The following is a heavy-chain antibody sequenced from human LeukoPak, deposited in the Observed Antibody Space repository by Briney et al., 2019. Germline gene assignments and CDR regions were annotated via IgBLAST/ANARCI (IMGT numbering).Heavy chain of an antibody. D-gene: IGHD3-3*01. J-gene: IGHJ4*02. CDR3: AKRPNYDFWSGYYVDY. V-gene: IGHV3-23*01. CDR2: ISGSGGST. CDR1: GFTFSSYA. Sequence: GGSLRPSCAASGFTFSSYAMNWVRQAPGKGLEWVSAISGSGGSTYYADSVKGRFTISRDNSKNTLYLQMNSLRAEDTAVYYCAKRPNYDFWSGYYVDYWGQGTLVTVSS.